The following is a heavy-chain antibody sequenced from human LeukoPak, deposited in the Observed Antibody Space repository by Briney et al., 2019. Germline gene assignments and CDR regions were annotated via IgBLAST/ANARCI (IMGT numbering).Heavy chain of an antibody. CDR3: AKDSSVPYGITN. V-gene: IGHV3-23*01. CDR2: IDGSGGNT. Sequence: GGSLRLSCVVSGFTFSRYAMSWVRQAQGKGLDWVSAIDGSGGNTFYADSVRGRFTISRDNSKNTLFLHMNSLRAEDTAVYFCAKDSSVPYGITNWGQGTLVTVS. J-gene: IGHJ4*02. CDR1: GFTFSRYA. D-gene: IGHD4-17*01.